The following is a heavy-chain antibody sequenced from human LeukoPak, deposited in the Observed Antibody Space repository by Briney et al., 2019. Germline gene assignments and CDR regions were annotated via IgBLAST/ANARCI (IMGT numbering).Heavy chain of an antibody. Sequence: SETLSLTCTVSGGSISSSSYYWGWIRQPPGKGLEWIGEINHSGSTNYNPSLKSRVTISADTSRNHFSLNLSSVTAADTAVYYCESGGPGQGSGCQKRSSLNCWGRAPRAPVPP. CDR3: ESGGPGQGSGCQKRSSLNC. CDR1: GGSISSSSYY. D-gene: IGHD6-19*01. J-gene: IGHJ4*02. V-gene: IGHV4-39*02. CDR2: INHSGST.